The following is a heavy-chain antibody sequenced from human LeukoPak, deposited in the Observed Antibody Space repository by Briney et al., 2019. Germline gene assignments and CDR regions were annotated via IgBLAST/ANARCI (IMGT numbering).Heavy chain of an antibody. CDR3: AKGNCRSTSCRFDY. CDR1: GFTFTTYS. D-gene: IGHD2-2*01. CDR2: ISSSSTYI. J-gene: IGHJ4*02. Sequence: GGTLRLSCAASGFTFTTYSMNWIRQAPGKGLEWVSSISSSSTYIYYADSVKSRFTISRDNATNSLYLQMNSLRAEDTAVYYCAKGNCRSTSCRFDYWGQGTLVTVSS. V-gene: IGHV3-21*01.